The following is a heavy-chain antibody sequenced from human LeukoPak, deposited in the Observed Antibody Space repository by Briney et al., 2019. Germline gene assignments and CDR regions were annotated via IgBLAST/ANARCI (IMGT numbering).Heavy chain of an antibody. J-gene: IGHJ3*02. CDR2: IYYSGST. Sequence: SETLSLTCTVSGGSISSYYWSWIRQPPGKGLEWIGYIYYSGSTNYNPSLKSRVTLSVDTPKNHFSLKLTSVTAADTAVYYCARGGDRKGFNIWGQGTTVTVSS. CDR3: ARGGDRKGFNI. CDR1: GGSISSYY. V-gene: IGHV4-59*12. D-gene: IGHD2-15*01.